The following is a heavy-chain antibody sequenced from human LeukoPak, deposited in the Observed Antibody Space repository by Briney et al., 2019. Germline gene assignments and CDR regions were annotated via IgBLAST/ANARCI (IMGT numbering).Heavy chain of an antibody. CDR3: ATRSTGVAATFDS. V-gene: IGHV4-59*01. Sequence: SESLSLTCTVTGGSISSYYWSWIRQPPGKGLEWIGYIYYSGNSNYNPSLKSRVTISADTSKNEFSLKLSSVTAADTAIYYCATRSTGVAATFDSWGQGALVTVSS. J-gene: IGHJ4*02. D-gene: IGHD2-15*01. CDR2: IYYSGNS. CDR1: GGSISSYY.